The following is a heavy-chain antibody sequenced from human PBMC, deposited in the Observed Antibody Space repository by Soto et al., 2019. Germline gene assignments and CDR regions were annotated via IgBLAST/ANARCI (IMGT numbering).Heavy chain of an antibody. D-gene: IGHD2-8*02. V-gene: IGHV3-33*01. CDR1: GFTFSSYG. J-gene: IGHJ6*02. CDR3: ARDGKIGWMVTVLGYYYYGMDV. CDR2: IWYDGSNK. Sequence: QVQLVESGGGVVQPGRSLRLSCAASGFTFSSYGMHWVRQASGKGLEWVAVIWYDGSNKYYADSVKGRFTISRDNSKNTLYLQMNSLRAEDTAVYYCARDGKIGWMVTVLGYYYYGMDVWGQGTTVTVSS.